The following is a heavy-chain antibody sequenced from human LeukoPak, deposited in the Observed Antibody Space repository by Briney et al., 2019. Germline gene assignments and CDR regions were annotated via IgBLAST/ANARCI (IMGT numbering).Heavy chain of an antibody. CDR3: ASGQYFDWFYGMDV. CDR2: ISAYNGNT. D-gene: IGHD3-9*01. V-gene: IGHV1-18*01. J-gene: IGHJ6*02. CDR1: GYAFTSYG. Sequence: ASVKVSCKASGYAFTSYGISWVRQAPGQGLEWMGWISAYNGNTNYAQKLQGRVTMTTDTSTSTAYMELRSLRSDDTAVYYCASGQYFDWFYGMDVWGQGTTVTVSS.